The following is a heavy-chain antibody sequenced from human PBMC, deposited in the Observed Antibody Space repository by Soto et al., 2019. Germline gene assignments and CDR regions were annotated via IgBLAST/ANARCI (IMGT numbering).Heavy chain of an antibody. V-gene: IGHV3-7*01. J-gene: IGHJ4*02. CDR1: GFTFSSYW. Sequence: XESLRLSCAASGFTFSSYWMSGVRQAPGKGLEWVANIKQDGSEKYYVDSVKGRFTISRDNAKNSLYLQMNSLRAEDTAVYYCARSHKVTTTGDLGYWGQGTLVTVSS. CDR3: ARSHKVTTTGDLGY. CDR2: IKQDGSEK. D-gene: IGHD4-4*01.